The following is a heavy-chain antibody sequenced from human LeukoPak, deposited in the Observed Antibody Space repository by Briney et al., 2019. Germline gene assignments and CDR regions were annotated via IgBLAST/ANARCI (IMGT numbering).Heavy chain of an antibody. V-gene: IGHV1-2*02. CDR3: AASYDFWGGYLNHDY. CDR2: INPNSGDT. J-gene: IGHJ4*02. D-gene: IGHD3-3*01. CDR1: GYTFTGYY. Sequence: ASVKVSCKASGYTFTGYYMHWVRQAPGQGLEWMGWINPNSGDTNYAQKLQGRVTMTNHTSISTAYMELSRLKSDDTAVYYCAASYDFWGGYLNHDYWGQGTLVTVSS.